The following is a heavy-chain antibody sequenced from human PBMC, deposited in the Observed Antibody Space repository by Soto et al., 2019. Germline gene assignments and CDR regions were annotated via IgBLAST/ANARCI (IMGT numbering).Heavy chain of an antibody. V-gene: IGHV3-30-3*01. CDR3: ARDRHYYGSGSFPSY. Sequence: QVQLVESGGGVVQPGRSLRLSCAASGFTFSSYAMHWVRQAPGKGLEWVAVISYDGSNKYYADSVKGRFTISRDNSKNTLYLQMNSLRAEDTAVYYCARDRHYYGSGSFPSYWGQGTLVTVSS. CDR1: GFTFSSYA. D-gene: IGHD3-10*01. CDR2: ISYDGSNK. J-gene: IGHJ4*02.